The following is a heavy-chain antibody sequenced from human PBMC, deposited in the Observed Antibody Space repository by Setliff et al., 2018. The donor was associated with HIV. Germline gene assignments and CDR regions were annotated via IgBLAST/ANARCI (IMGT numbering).Heavy chain of an antibody. CDR1: GGSFSGYY. J-gene: IGHJ6*03. V-gene: IGHV4-34*01. D-gene: IGHD1-7*01. Sequence: LSLTCAVYGGSFSGYYWSWIRQPPGKGLEWIGEINHSGSTNYNPSLKSRVTISVDTSKNQFSLKLSSVTAADTAVYYCARDRYTWNYGKNYMDVWGKGTTVTVSS. CDR2: INHSGST. CDR3: ARDRYTWNYGKNYMDV.